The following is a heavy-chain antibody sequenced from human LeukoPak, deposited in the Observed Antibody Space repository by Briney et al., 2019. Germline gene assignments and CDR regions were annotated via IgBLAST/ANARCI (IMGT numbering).Heavy chain of an antibody. CDR2: ISWNSGSI. Sequence: GRSLRLSCAASGFTFDDYAMHWVRQAPGKGLDWVSGISWNSGSIGYADSVKGRFTISRDNAKNSLYLQMNSLRAEDTALYYCAKGDEQEYYYYGMDVWGQGTTVTVSS. CDR1: GFTFDDYA. D-gene: IGHD3-16*01. CDR3: AKGDEQEYYYYGMDV. V-gene: IGHV3-9*01. J-gene: IGHJ6*02.